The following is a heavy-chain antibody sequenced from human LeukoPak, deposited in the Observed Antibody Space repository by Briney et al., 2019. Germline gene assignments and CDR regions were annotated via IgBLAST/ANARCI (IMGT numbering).Heavy chain of an antibody. J-gene: IGHJ6*02. Sequence: PGGSLRLSCAASGFTFSSYGMYWVRQAPGKGLEWVGRIKSKTDGGTTDFAAPVKGRFTISRDDSKNTLYLQMNSLKTEDTAVYYCTTDYYYGMDVWGQGTTVTVSS. V-gene: IGHV3-15*01. CDR2: IKSKTDGGTT. CDR1: GFTFSSYG. CDR3: TTDYYYGMDV.